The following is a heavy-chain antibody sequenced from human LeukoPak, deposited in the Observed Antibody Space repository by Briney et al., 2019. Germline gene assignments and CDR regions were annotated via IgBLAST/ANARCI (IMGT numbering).Heavy chain of an antibody. CDR3: ARVLCYYGPPKSWWFDL. CDR1: GYTFTSYG. Sequence: ASVKVSCKASGYTFTSYGISWVRQAPGQGLEWMGWITSYSGKTNYAQRLQGRVTMTTDTSTSTGYMELRSLRSDDTAVDYCARVLCYYGPPKSWWFDLWGQGTRVTVSS. V-gene: IGHV1-18*01. CDR2: ITSYSGKT. J-gene: IGHJ5*02. D-gene: IGHD3-10*01.